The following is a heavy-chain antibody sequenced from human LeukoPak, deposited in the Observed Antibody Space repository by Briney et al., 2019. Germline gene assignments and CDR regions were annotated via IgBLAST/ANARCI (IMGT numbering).Heavy chain of an antibody. CDR2: IWYDGSNK. V-gene: IGHV3-33*08. Sequence: PGGSLKLSCAASGFTFSGSVMHWVRQAPGKGLEWVAVIWYDGSNKYYADSVKGRFTISRDNSKNTLYLQMNSLRAEDTAVYYCARLSKYYSSTSCYAWDYWGQGTLVTVSS. CDR3: ARLSKYYSSTSCYAWDY. D-gene: IGHD2-2*01. J-gene: IGHJ4*02. CDR1: GFTFSGSV.